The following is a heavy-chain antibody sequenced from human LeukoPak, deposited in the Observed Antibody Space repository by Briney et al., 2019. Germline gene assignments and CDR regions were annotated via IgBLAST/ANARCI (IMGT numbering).Heavy chain of an antibody. CDR1: GGSISSYY. CDR3: ARDTKTGYFDL. D-gene: IGHD3-3*01. V-gene: IGHV4-59*01. J-gene: IGHJ2*01. Sequence: SETLSLTCTVSGGSISSYYWSWIRQPPGKGLEWIGYIYYSGSTNYNPSLKSRVTISVDTSKNQFSLKLSSVTAADTAVYYCARDTKTGYFDLWGRGTLVTVSP. CDR2: IYYSGST.